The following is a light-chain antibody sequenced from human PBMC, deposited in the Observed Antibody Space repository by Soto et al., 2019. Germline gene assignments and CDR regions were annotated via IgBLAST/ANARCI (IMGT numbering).Light chain of an antibody. J-gene: IGKJ5*01. Sequence: TQSPSSVSASDGDRLTITCRASRDISNYLVWYQHKPGQAPRLLIYGASSRATGIPDRFSGSGSGTDFTLTISRLEPEDFAVYYCQQYGSSPIPFGQGTRLEIK. CDR1: RDISNY. V-gene: IGKV3-20*01. CDR3: QQYGSSPIP. CDR2: GAS.